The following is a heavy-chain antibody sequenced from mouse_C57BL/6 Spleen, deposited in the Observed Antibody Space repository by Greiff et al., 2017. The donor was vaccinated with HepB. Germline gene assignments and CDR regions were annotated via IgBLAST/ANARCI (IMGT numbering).Heavy chain of an antibody. Sequence: QVQLQQPGAELVMPGASVKLSCKASGYTFTSYWMHWVKQRPGQGLEWIGEIDPSDSYTNYNQKFKGKSTLTVDKSSSTAYMQLSSLTSEDSAVYYCARRDYYGSSYKAMDYWGQGTSVTVSS. V-gene: IGHV1-69*01. CDR3: ARRDYYGSSYKAMDY. CDR2: IDPSDSYT. D-gene: IGHD1-1*01. CDR1: GYTFTSYW. J-gene: IGHJ4*01.